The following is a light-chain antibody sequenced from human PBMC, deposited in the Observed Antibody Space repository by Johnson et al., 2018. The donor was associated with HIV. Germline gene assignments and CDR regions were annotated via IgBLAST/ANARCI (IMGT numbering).Light chain of an antibody. CDR3: GTWDSSLSAGV. CDR2: ENE. CDR1: SSNIGKNS. V-gene: IGLV1-51*02. J-gene: IGLJ1*01. Sequence: QSVLTQPPSVSAAPGQRFTISCSGSSSNIGKNSVSWYQQLPGTAPKLLISENEKRPSGIPDRFSGSKSGTSATLGITGLQTGDEADYYCGTWDSSLSAGVFGTGTKVTVL.